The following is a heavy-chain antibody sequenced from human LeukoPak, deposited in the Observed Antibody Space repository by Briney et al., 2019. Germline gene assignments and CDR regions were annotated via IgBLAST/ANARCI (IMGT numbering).Heavy chain of an antibody. CDR2: IYPGDSDT. CDR1: GYSFTSYW. CDR3: ARLGSGLLWFGEPPTCFDY. D-gene: IGHD3-10*01. J-gene: IGHJ4*02. Sequence: GESLKISCKGSGYSFTSYWIGWVRQMPGKGLEWMGIIYPGDSDTRYSPFFQGQVTISADKSISTAYLQWSSLKASDTAMYYCARLGSGLLWFGEPPTCFDYWGQGTLVTVSS. V-gene: IGHV5-51*01.